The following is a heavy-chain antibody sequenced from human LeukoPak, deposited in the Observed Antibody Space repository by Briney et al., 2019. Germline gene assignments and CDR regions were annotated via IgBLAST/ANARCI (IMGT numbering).Heavy chain of an antibody. V-gene: IGHV3-21*01. Sequence: GGSLRLSCAASGFTFSSYSMNWVRQAPGKGLEWVSSISSSSSYIYYADSVKGRFTISRDNAKNSLYLQMNSLRAEDTAVYYCARDGNVLLWFGELLSPYYYYGMDVWGQGTTVTVSS. CDR1: GFTFSSYS. CDR3: ARDGNVLLWFGELLSPYYYYGMDV. J-gene: IGHJ6*02. CDR2: ISSSSSYI. D-gene: IGHD3-10*01.